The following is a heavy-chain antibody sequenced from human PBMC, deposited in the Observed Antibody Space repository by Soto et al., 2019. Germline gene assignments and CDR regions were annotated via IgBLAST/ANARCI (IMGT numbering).Heavy chain of an antibody. J-gene: IGHJ1*01. CDR2: ISSSSSYI. CDR3: ARDLAPNSGSYAEYFQH. V-gene: IGHV3-21*01. Sequence: GGSLRLSCAASGFTFSSYSMNWVRQAPGKGLEWVSSISSSSSYIYYADSVKGRFTISRDNAKNSLYLQMNSLRAEDTAVYYCARDLAPNSGSYAEYFQHWGQGTLVTVSS. CDR1: GFTFSSYS. D-gene: IGHD1-26*01.